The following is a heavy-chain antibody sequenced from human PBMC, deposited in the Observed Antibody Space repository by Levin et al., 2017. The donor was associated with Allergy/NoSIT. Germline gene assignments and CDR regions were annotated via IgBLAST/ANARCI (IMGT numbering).Heavy chain of an antibody. CDR2: ISWNSGSI. CDR1: GFTFDDYA. V-gene: IGHV3-9*01. Sequence: SLKISCAASGFTFDDYAMHWVRQAPGKGLEWVSGISWNSGSIGYADSVKGRFTISRDNAKNSLYLQMNSLRAEDTALYYCAITSNWGSDYWGQGTLVTVSS. CDR3: AITSNWGSDY. J-gene: IGHJ4*02. D-gene: IGHD7-27*01.